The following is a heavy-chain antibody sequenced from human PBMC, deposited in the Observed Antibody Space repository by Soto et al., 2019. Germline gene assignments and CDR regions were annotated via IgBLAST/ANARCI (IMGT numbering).Heavy chain of an antibody. CDR3: AKASMTGSKQAPPDS. J-gene: IGHJ4*02. CDR2: ITYDGSKK. V-gene: IGHV3-30-3*01. CDR1: GFTFSSLG. Sequence: GGSLRLSCAASGFTFSSLGMDWVRQAPGKGLEWVALITYDGSKKYYGDSVKGRFTISRDNSRNTLHLQMNSPRAEDMALYYCAKASMTGSKQAPPDSWGQGAQVTVPQ. D-gene: IGHD1-26*01.